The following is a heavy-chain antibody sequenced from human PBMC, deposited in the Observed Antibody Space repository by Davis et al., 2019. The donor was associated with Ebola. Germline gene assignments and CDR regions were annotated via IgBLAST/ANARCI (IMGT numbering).Heavy chain of an antibody. CDR2: IGTAGDT. Sequence: PGGSLRLSCAASGFTFTTYDMHWVRHTTGKGLEWVSVIGTAGDTYYRGSVKGRFTISRENARNSLYLQMNSLTAGDTAVYYCARAQFGDVVLDYWGQGTLVTVSS. CDR1: GFTFTTYD. CDR3: ARAQFGDVVLDY. D-gene: IGHD4-17*01. V-gene: IGHV3-13*01. J-gene: IGHJ4*02.